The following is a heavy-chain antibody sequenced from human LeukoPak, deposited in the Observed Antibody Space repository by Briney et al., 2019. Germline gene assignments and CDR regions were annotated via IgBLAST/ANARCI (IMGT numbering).Heavy chain of an antibody. V-gene: IGHV4-4*07. CDR3: AGHHPRNTVDF. J-gene: IGHJ4*02. Sequence: SSETLSLTCTVSGGSISSYYWSWIRQPAGKGLEWIGRIYTSGSTNYNPSLKSRVTISLDTSKNQFSLKLSSVTAADTAVYYCAGHHPRNTVDFWGQGTLVTVS. CDR1: GGSISSYY. D-gene: IGHD2/OR15-2a*01. CDR2: IYTSGST.